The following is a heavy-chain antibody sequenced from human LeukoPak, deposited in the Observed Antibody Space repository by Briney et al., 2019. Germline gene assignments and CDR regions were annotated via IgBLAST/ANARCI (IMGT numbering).Heavy chain of an antibody. CDR2: INHSGST. J-gene: IGHJ4*02. Sequence: SETLSLTCAVYGGSFSGYYWSWIRQPPGKGLEWIGEINHSGSTNYNPSLKSRVTISVDTSKNQFSLKLRSVTAADTAVYYCARKRKFDYWGQGTLVTVSS. CDR3: ARKRKFDY. CDR1: GGSFSGYY. V-gene: IGHV4-34*01.